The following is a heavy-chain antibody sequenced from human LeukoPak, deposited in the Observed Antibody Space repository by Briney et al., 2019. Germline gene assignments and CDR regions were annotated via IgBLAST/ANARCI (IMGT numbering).Heavy chain of an antibody. J-gene: IGHJ6*03. V-gene: IGHV1-69*05. CDR1: GGTFSSYA. D-gene: IGHD4-17*01. Sequence: SVKVSCKASGGTFSSYAISWVRQAPGQGLEWMGGIIPIFGTANYAQKLQGRVTITTDESTSTAYMELSSLRSEDTAVYYCVGTTVTTVHYMDAWGKGTTVTVSS. CDR2: IIPIFGTA. CDR3: VGTTVTTVHYMDA.